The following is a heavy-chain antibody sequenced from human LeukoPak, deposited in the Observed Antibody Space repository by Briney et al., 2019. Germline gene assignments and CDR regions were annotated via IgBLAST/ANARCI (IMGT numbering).Heavy chain of an antibody. CDR1: GFTFSSYW. CDR2: INTDGSST. J-gene: IGHJ3*02. D-gene: IGHD6-19*01. Sequence: GGSLRLSCAASGFTFSSYWMHWVRQAPGKGLVWVSRINTDGSSTSYADSVKGRFTISRDNAKNTLYLQMNSLRAEDTAVYHCVRAVAGRGNIWGQGTMVTVSS. V-gene: IGHV3-74*01. CDR3: VRAVAGRGNI.